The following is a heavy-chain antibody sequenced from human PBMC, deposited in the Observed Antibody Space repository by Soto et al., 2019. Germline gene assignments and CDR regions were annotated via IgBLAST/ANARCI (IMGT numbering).Heavy chain of an antibody. V-gene: IGHV3-23*01. Sequence: GGSLRLSCAASGFTFSGYAMSWVRQAPGKGLEWVSTISASGVNTYYADSAKGRFTISRDNSNNTQYLQMNSLRVEDTAVYYCAKGQGVGGIYSLDYWGQGALVTVSS. CDR2: ISASGVNT. CDR3: AKGQGVGGIYSLDY. J-gene: IGHJ4*02. CDR1: GFTFSGYA. D-gene: IGHD1-26*01.